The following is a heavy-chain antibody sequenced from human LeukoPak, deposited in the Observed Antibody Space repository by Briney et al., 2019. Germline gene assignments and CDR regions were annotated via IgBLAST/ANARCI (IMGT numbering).Heavy chain of an antibody. CDR2: ISSSSSTI. Sequence: GGSLRLSCAASGFTFSSYSMNWVRQAPGKGLEWVSYISSSSSTIYYADSVKGRFTISRDNAKNSLYLQMNSLRAEDTAVYYCARDRTVPAAGNAFDIWGQGTMVTVSS. J-gene: IGHJ3*02. CDR1: GFTFSSYS. V-gene: IGHV3-48*04. CDR3: ARDRTVPAAGNAFDI. D-gene: IGHD2-2*01.